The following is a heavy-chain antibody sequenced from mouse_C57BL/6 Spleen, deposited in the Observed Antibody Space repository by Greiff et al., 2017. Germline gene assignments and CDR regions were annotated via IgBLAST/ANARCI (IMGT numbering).Heavy chain of an antibody. CDR1: GYTFTDYN. CDR2: INPNNGGT. Sequence: VQLKESGPELVKPGASVKMSCKASGYTFTDYNMHWVKQSHGKSLEWIGYINPNNGGTSYNQKFKGKATLTVNKSSSTAYMERRSLTSEDSAVYYCAYYGKGAYWGQGTLVTVSA. V-gene: IGHV1-22*01. D-gene: IGHD2-1*01. J-gene: IGHJ3*01. CDR3: AYYGKGAY.